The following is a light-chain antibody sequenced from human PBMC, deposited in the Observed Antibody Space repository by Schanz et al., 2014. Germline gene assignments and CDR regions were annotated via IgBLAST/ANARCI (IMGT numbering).Light chain of an antibody. Sequence: QSALTQPASVSASPGQSITISCTGTATDIGGTYLVSWYQQNPGEAPKLLILGDNHRPSGVSNRFSGSKSANTASLTISGLQAEDEADYYCCSYADSNNLVFGGGTKLTVL. CDR2: GDN. CDR1: ATDIGGTYL. V-gene: IGLV2-23*01. CDR3: CSYADSNNLV. J-gene: IGLJ2*01.